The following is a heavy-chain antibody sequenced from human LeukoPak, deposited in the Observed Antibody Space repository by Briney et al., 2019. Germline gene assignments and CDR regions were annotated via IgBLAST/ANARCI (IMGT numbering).Heavy chain of an antibody. Sequence: ASVKVPCKASGYTFTSYYMHWVRQAPGQGLEWMGIINPSGGSTSYAQKFQGRVTMTRDTSTSTAYMELRSLRSDDTAVYYCARDRSGYSDYWGQGTLVTVSS. CDR2: INPSGGST. J-gene: IGHJ4*02. V-gene: IGHV1-46*01. CDR1: GYTFTSYY. D-gene: IGHD3-3*01. CDR3: ARDRSGYSDY.